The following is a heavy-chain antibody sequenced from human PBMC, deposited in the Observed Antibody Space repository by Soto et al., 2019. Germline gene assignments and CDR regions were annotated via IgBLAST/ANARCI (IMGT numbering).Heavy chain of an antibody. J-gene: IGHJ3*01. D-gene: IGHD6-13*01. CDR3: TRDLADVHLWDALNV. Sequence: QVQLVQSGPELKKPGSSVKVSCKAPGDTFNSYGISWVRQAPGQGLEWMGGIVPMFGTTNLALKFEERVTITPDELTTTVYMEIRGLTSEDTAVYYCTRDLADVHLWDALNVWGHGTRVTVSS. V-gene: IGHV1-69*01. CDR1: GDTFNSYG. CDR2: IVPMFGTT.